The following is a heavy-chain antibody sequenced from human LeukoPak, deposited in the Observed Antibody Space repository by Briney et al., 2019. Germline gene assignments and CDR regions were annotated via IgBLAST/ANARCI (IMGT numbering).Heavy chain of an antibody. V-gene: IGHV1-24*01. Sequence: GASVKVSCKVSRYTLTELSMHWVRQAPGKGLEWMGGFDPEDGETIYAQKFRGRVTMTEDTSTDTAYMELSSLRSEDTAVYYCATCKVWDQNCSGGKVHYWGQGTLVTVSS. CDR1: RYTLTELS. CDR3: ATCKVWDQNCSGGKVHY. J-gene: IGHJ4*02. D-gene: IGHD2-15*01. CDR2: FDPEDGET.